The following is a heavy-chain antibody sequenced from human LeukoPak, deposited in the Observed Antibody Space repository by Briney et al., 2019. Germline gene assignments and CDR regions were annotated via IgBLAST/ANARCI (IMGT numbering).Heavy chain of an antibody. CDR3: AKERAHYYGSGSYYPFY. CDR2: INSDGSST. V-gene: IGHV3-74*01. CDR1: GFTFSSYW. J-gene: IGHJ4*02. D-gene: IGHD3-10*01. Sequence: GGSLRLSCAASGFTFSSYWMHWVRQAPGKGLVWVSRINSDGSSTSYADSVKGRFTISRDNAKNTLYLQMNSLRAEDTAVYYSAKERAHYYGSGSYYPFYWGQGTLVTVSS.